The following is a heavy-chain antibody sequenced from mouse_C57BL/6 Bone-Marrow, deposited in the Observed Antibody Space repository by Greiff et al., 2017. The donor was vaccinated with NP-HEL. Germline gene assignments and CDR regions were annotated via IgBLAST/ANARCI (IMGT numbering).Heavy chain of an antibody. D-gene: IGHD1-1*01. Sequence: QQRPGQGLEWIGWIFPGSGSTYYNEKFKGKATLTVDKSSSTAYMLLSSLTSEDSAVYFCASSVLLRYFDYWGQGTTLTVSS. J-gene: IGHJ2*01. CDR2: IFPGSGST. V-gene: IGHV1-75*01. CDR3: ASSVLLRYFDY.